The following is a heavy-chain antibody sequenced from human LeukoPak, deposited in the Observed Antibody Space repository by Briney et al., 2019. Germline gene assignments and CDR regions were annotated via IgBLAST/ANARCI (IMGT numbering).Heavy chain of an antibody. J-gene: IGHJ4*02. CDR1: GFTFSSYS. Sequence: GGSLRLSCAASGFTFSSYSMNWVRQAPGKGLEWVSLISGDGGSTYYADSVKGRFTISRDNSKNSLYLQMNSLRTEDTALYYCAKGNWGSLYYFDYWGQGTLVTVSS. CDR3: AKGNWGSLYYFDY. V-gene: IGHV3-43*02. CDR2: ISGDGGST. D-gene: IGHD7-27*01.